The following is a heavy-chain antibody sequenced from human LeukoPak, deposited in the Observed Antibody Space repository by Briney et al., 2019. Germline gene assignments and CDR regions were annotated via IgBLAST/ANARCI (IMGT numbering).Heavy chain of an antibody. J-gene: IGHJ4*02. CDR3: ARDGRVYFDY. CDR1: GGSISSSSYY. CDR2: IYTSGST. Sequence: SETLSLTCTVSGGSISSSSYYWGWIRQPPGKGLEWIGRIYTSGSTNYNPSLKSRVTMSVDTSKNQFSLKLSSVTAADTAVYYCARDGRVYFDYWGQGTLVTVSS. V-gene: IGHV4-39*07.